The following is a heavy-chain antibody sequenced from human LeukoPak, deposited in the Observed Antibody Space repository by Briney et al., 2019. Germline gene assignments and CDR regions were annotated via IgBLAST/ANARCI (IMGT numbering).Heavy chain of an antibody. D-gene: IGHD6-19*01. CDR1: GFTFSSYA. CDR2: ISGSGGST. J-gene: IGHJ6*02. Sequence: HLGGSLRLSCAASGFTFSSYAMSWVRQAPGKGLEWVSAISGSGGSTYYADSVKGRFTISRDNSKNTLYLQMSSLRAEDTAVYYCAKDGQWLEGGYYYGMDVWGQGTTVTVSS. CDR3: AKDGQWLEGGYYYGMDV. V-gene: IGHV3-23*01.